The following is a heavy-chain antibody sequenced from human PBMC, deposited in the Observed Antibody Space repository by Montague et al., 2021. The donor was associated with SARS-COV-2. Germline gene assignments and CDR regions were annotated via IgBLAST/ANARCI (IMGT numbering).Heavy chain of an antibody. CDR1: SDSITSYY. CDR3: ATLTQSIGDF. D-gene: IGHD2/OR15-2a*01. CDR2: VYSSGTT. J-gene: IGHJ4*02. V-gene: IGHV4-4*08. Sequence: SETLSLTCTVSSDSITSYYWGWIRQPPGKRLEWLGCVYSSGTTNYNPSLNSRIAISVDTSKNQFSLRLDSVTAADTAIYYCATLTQSIGDFWGQGALVTVS.